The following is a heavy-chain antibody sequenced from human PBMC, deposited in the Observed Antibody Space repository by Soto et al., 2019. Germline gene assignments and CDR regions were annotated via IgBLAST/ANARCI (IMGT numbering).Heavy chain of an antibody. Sequence: PSETLSLTCTVSGGSISSYYWSWIRQPPGKGLEWIGYIYYSGSTNYNPSLKSRVTISVDTSKNQFSLKLSSVTAADTAVYYCASYGSGSYYLGADYWGQGTLVTVSS. CDR3: ASYGSGSYYLGADY. CDR2: IYYSGST. J-gene: IGHJ4*02. CDR1: GGSISSYY. V-gene: IGHV4-59*12. D-gene: IGHD3-10*01.